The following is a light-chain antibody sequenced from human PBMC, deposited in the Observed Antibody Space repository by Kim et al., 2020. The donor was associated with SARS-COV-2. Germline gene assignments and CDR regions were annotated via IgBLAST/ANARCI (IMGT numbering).Light chain of an antibody. CDR1: QSVGIS. CDR2: DAA. J-gene: IGKJ4*01. Sequence: PGEGATPSCRASQSVGISLAWYRHTRGQPPRLLIYDAAIRATGIPDRFSGSGSGTDFTLTIGSLEPRDFAIYYCQQRGSWPPALTFGGGTKVDIK. CDR3: QQRGSWPPALT. V-gene: IGKV3-11*01.